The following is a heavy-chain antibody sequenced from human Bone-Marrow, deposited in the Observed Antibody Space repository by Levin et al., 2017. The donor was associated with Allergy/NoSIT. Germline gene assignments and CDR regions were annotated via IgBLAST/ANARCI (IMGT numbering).Heavy chain of an antibody. V-gene: IGHV3-74*03. CDR2: IQGDGSIT. Sequence: PGGSLRLSCVASGFTFSKYWMNWVRQAPGKGPVWVSRIQGDGSITTYADSVKGRFTVSRDNAKNTTYLQMDSLRPEDTAVYYCTKSDYLDPWGQGTLVTVSS. D-gene: IGHD5-12*01. J-gene: IGHJ5*02. CDR3: TKSDYLDP. CDR1: GFTFSKYW.